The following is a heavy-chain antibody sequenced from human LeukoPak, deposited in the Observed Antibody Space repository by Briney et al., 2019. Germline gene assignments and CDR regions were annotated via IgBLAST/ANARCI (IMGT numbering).Heavy chain of an antibody. CDR2: IYYSGST. J-gene: IGHJ6*02. Sequence: SQTLSLTCTVSGGSISSGDYYWSWIRQPPGKGLEWIGYIYYSGSTYYNPSLKSRVTISVDTSKNQFSLKLSSVTAADTAVYYCARDSGWGGYDYHYYGMDVWGQRTTVTVSS. D-gene: IGHD5-12*01. CDR1: GGSISSGDYY. V-gene: IGHV4-30-4*01. CDR3: ARDSGWGGYDYHYYGMDV.